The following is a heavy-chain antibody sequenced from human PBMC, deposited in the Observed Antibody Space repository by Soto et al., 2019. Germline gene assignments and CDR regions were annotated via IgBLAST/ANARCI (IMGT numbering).Heavy chain of an antibody. CDR3: AREGYNFGPFDY. CDR1: DGSLSSYY. D-gene: IGHD5-18*01. CDR2: ISYSGTT. V-gene: IGHV4-59*01. J-gene: IGHJ4*02. Sequence: SETLSLTCTVSDGSLSSYYWSWIRRPPGMGLEWIASISYSGTTNYNSSLRSRVTISIDTYKNQFSLKFNAVTAADTALYYCAREGYNFGPFDYWGQGALVT.